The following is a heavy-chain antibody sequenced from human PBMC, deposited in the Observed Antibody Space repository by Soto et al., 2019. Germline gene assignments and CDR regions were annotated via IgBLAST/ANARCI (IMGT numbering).Heavy chain of an antibody. CDR1: GFTVSSNS. D-gene: IGHD2-15*01. CDR3: ARLRVVAATDAFDI. CDR2: IYSGGST. V-gene: IGHV3-66*01. J-gene: IGHJ3*02. Sequence: EVQLVESGGGLVQPGGSLRLSCAASGFTVSSNSMSWVRQAPGKGLEWVSVIYSGGSTYYADCVKGRFTISRENSKNTLDLQMDSLRAEDTAVYYCARLRVVAATDAFDIWGQGTMVTVSS.